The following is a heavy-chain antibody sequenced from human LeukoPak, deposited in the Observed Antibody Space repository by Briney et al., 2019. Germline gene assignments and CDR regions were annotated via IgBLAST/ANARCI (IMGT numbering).Heavy chain of an antibody. J-gene: IGHJ4*02. CDR3: AKSETPWEPMNPFHY. CDR2: ITWDGGAT. Sequence: GGSLRLSCAAAEFTFDDFTRYWVRQAPGKGLEWVSLITWDGGATYYADSVKGRFTISRDNSKNSLFLQMSSLTTEDTVLYYCAKSETPWEPMNPFHYGGQGTLVTLP. V-gene: IGHV3-43*01. D-gene: IGHD1-26*01. CDR1: EFTFDDFT.